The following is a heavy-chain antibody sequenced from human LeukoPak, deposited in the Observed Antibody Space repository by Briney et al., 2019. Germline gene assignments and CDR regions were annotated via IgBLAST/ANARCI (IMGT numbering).Heavy chain of an antibody. D-gene: IGHD6-19*01. V-gene: IGHV4-39*01. CDR3: ARHRRRVAGTGVTDY. Sequence: SETLSLTCTVSGRSISSSSYYWGWIRQPPGKGLEWIGSIYYSGSTYYNPSLKSRVTISVDTSKNQFSLKLSSVTAADTAVYYCARHRRRVAGTGVTDYWGQGTLVSVSS. CDR2: IYYSGST. CDR1: GRSISSSSYY. J-gene: IGHJ4*02.